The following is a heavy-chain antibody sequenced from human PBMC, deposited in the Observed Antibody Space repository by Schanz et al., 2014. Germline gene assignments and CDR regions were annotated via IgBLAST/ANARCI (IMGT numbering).Heavy chain of an antibody. D-gene: IGHD3-10*01. CDR2: IATGSSTR. Sequence: QLVGSGGGLIQPGGSLRLSCTASGFAFSSYSMNWVRQAPGKGLEWLAYIATGSSTRHYADSVKGRVTISRDNAKNSVSLQMRRLRVEDTAVYYCASGVHVSSLQKGLQFWGRGTLVIVSS. CDR3: ASGVHVSSLQKGLQF. CDR1: GFAFSSYS. V-gene: IGHV3-48*01. J-gene: IGHJ1*01.